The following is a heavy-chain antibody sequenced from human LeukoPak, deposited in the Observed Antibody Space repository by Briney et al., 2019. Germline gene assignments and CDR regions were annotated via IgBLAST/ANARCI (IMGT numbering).Heavy chain of an antibody. V-gene: IGHV4-59*01. Sequence: SETLSLTCTVSGGSISSYYWSWIRQPPGKGLEWIGYIYYSGSTNYNPSLKSRVTISVDTSKNQFSLKLSSVTAADTAVYHCARMPGSSDAFDIWGQGTMVTVSS. J-gene: IGHJ3*02. D-gene: IGHD2-2*01. CDR3: ARMPGSSDAFDI. CDR2: IYYSGST. CDR1: GGSISSYY.